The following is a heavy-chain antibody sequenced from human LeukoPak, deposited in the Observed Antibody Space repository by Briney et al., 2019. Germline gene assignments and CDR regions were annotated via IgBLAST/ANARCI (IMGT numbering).Heavy chain of an antibody. CDR3: ARDLDNEQQLAENYYYYYGMDV. J-gene: IGHJ6*02. Sequence: SETLSLTCTVSGDSINSYYWTWIRQPPGKGLEWIGYIYYSGTTNYNPSLKSRVTISVDMSKNQFSLKLTSVTAADTAVYYCARDLDNEQQLAENYYYYYGMDVWGQGTTVTVSS. D-gene: IGHD6-13*01. CDR1: GDSINSYY. CDR2: IYYSGTT. V-gene: IGHV4-59*01.